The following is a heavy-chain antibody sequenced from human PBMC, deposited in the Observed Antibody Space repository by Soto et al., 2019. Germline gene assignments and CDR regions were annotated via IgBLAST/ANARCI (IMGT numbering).Heavy chain of an antibody. CDR1: GGSFSGYY. D-gene: IGHD3-22*01. CDR3: ARGYYYASSGYYTPFDY. CDR2: INHSGST. J-gene: IGHJ4*02. Sequence: PSETLSLTCAVYGGSFSGYYWSWIRQPPGKGLEWIGEINHSGSTNYNPSLKSRVTISVDTSKNQFSLKLSSVTAADTAVYYCARGYYYASSGYYTPFDYWGQGTLVTVSS. V-gene: IGHV4-34*01.